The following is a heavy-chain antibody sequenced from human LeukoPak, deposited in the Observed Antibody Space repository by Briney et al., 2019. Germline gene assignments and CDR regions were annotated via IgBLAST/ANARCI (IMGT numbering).Heavy chain of an antibody. CDR2: INANSGTT. CDR1: GVASSVYA. V-gene: IGHV3-23*01. D-gene: IGHD6-19*01. Sequence: GGSLRLSCTAPGVASSVYAMSRLRQPPGKGLEWVSTINANSGTTSYAASVRGRFTISRDNSKNTLYLQLNTLRADDTATYYCAKPISWGIAVTADWFHPWGQGTLVVVSS. J-gene: IGHJ5*01. CDR3: AKPISWGIAVTADWFHP.